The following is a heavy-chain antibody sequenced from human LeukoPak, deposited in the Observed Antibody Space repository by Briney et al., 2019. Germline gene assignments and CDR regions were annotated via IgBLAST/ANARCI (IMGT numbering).Heavy chain of an antibody. J-gene: IGHJ5*02. D-gene: IGHD3-10*01. CDR1: GGSISSGDYY. CDR3: ARFVGRFGEFPNWCDP. Sequence: NPSQALSLTCAVYGGSISSGDYYWSWIRHSPGKGLEWIGYIYYSGSSYYNPSLKSRVTISVDTSKNQFSLKLSSVTAADTAVYYCARFVGRFGEFPNWCDPWGQGTLVTVSS. V-gene: IGHV4-30-4*08. CDR2: IYYSGSS.